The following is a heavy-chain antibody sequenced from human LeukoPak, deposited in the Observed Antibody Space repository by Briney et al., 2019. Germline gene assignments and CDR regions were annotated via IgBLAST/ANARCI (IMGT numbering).Heavy chain of an antibody. Sequence: PSETLSLTCTVSGGSISSSSYYWGWIRQPPGKGLEWIGSIYYSGSTYYNPSLKSRATISVDTSKNQFSLKLSSVTAADTAVYYCARKGKPYYYGMDVWGQGTTVTVSS. CDR2: IYYSGST. CDR1: GGSISSSSYY. D-gene: IGHD1-14*01. CDR3: ARKGKPYYYGMDV. J-gene: IGHJ6*02. V-gene: IGHV4-39*01.